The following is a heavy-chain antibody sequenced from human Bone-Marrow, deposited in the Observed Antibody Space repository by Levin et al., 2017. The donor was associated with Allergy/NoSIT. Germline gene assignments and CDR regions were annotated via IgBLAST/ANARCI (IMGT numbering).Heavy chain of an antibody. Sequence: ESGPTLVKPTQTLTLTCTFSGFSLSTSGESVVWIRQPPGKALVWLALLFWDDDKRYSPSLKSRLTITKDTSKNQVVLTMTNMDPVDTATYYCAHYPLRGVINGALDIWGQGTMVTVSS. CDR2: LFWDDDK. CDR1: GFSLSTSGES. CDR3: AHYPLRGVINGALDI. D-gene: IGHD3-10*01. J-gene: IGHJ3*02. V-gene: IGHV2-5*02.